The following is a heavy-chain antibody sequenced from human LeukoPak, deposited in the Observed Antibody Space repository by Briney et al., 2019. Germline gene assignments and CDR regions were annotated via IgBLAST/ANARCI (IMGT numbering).Heavy chain of an antibody. J-gene: IGHJ4*02. V-gene: IGHV3-7*01. CDR2: IKPDGSQR. CDR3: ARDDASSSFTY. CDR1: GFRFRDYW. Sequence: PGGSPRLSCAASGFRFRDYWMDWLRQAPGMGLEWVASIKPDGSQRDYVDSVKGRFTISRDNAQNSLYLQMNSLRVEDTAVYYCARDDASSSFTYWGQGALVTVSS. D-gene: IGHD3-16*01.